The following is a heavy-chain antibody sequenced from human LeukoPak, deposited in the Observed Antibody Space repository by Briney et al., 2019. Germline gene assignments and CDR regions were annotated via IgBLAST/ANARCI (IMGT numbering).Heavy chain of an antibody. Sequence: ASVKVSCKTSGYTFTNYGISWVRQAPGQGLEWMGWVSAYNGNTKYAQKFQGRVTMTTDTSTATASMELRSLRSDDTAVYYCARFRAGVGEPYGDYWGQGTLVTVSS. D-gene: IGHD3-10*01. CDR1: GYTFTNYG. J-gene: IGHJ4*02. CDR2: VSAYNGNT. CDR3: ARFRAGVGEPYGDY. V-gene: IGHV1-18*01.